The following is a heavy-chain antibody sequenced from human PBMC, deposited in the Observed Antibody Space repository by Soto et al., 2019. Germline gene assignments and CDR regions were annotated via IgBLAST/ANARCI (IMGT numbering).Heavy chain of an antibody. CDR3: AKDHEFWTDLLYFDY. CDR2: ISGSGGST. CDR1: GFTFSSYA. J-gene: IGHJ4*02. D-gene: IGHD3-3*01. V-gene: IGHV3-23*01. Sequence: EVQLLESGGGLVQPGGSLRLSCAASGFTFSSYAMSWVRQAPGKGLEWVSAISGSGGSTYYADSVKGRFTISRDNPKNTLDLQMNSLRAEDTAVYYCAKDHEFWTDLLYFDYWGQGTLVTVSS.